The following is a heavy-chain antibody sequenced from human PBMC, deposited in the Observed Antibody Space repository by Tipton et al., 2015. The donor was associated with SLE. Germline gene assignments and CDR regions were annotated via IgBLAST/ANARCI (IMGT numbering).Heavy chain of an antibody. V-gene: IGHV4-61*01. CDR2: IYYSGST. Sequence: TLSLTCAVSGYSISSGYYWGWIRQPPGKGLEWIGYIYYSGSTNYNPSLKSRVTISVDTSKNQFSLKLSSVTAADTAVYYCASSALSVVVVTHAFDIWGQGTMVTVSS. CDR3: ASSALSVVVVTHAFDI. J-gene: IGHJ3*02. CDR1: GYSISSGYY. D-gene: IGHD3-22*01.